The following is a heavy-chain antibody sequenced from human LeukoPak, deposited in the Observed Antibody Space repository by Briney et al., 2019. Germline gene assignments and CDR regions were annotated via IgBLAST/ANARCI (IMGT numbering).Heavy chain of an antibody. D-gene: IGHD3-9*01. J-gene: IGHJ4*02. CDR2: ISGSGGST. CDR3: AKDPFLRYFDWSVNYFDY. V-gene: IGHV3-23*01. CDR1: GFTFSSYA. Sequence: GGSLRLSCAASGFTFSSYAMSWVRQAPGKGLEWVSAISGSGGSTYHADSAKGRFTISRDNSKNTLYLQMNSLRAEDTAVYYCAKDPFLRYFDWSVNYFDYWGQGTLVTVSS.